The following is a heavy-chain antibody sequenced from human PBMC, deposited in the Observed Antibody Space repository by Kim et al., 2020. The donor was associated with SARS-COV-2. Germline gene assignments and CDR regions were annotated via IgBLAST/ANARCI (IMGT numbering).Heavy chain of an antibody. D-gene: IGHD3-22*01. V-gene: IGHV1-3*01. J-gene: IGHJ3*01. CDR3: ASRSHYDSTRYVAL. Sequence: ASVKVSCKAYGYDLNNYIIHWIRQAPGQRPEWVGWISGGSGNPKYSPKFQGRVILSTETYATTAYMEINRLTSEDTAVYYCASRSHYDSTRYVALWGQGSSVFVS. CDR2: ISGGSGNP. CDR1: GYDLNNYI.